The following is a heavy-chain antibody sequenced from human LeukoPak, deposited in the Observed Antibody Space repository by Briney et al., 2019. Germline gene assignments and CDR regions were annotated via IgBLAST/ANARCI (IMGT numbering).Heavy chain of an antibody. Sequence: ASAKASCKVSGYTHPEFSMHRVPQAPGKGLEWMGGSDPEDGETIYAQKFQGRVTMTEDTSTDTAYMELSRLRSEDTAVYYCATDRGYWGQGTLVTVSS. J-gene: IGHJ4*02. CDR3: ATDRGY. CDR1: GYTHPEFS. CDR2: SDPEDGET. V-gene: IGHV1-24*01. D-gene: IGHD3-10*01.